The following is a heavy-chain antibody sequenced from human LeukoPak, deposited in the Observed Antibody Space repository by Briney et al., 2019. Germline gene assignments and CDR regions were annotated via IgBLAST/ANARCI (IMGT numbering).Heavy chain of an antibody. CDR1: GFTFSSYA. CDR2: ISGSGVTT. J-gene: IGHJ1*01. D-gene: IGHD1-26*01. CDR3: AKKVVVGATSPYSDFQD. V-gene: IGHV3-23*01. Sequence: GGSLRLSCVASGFTFSSYAMSWVRQAPGKGLEWVSAISGSGVTTHYAGSVKGRFSISRDDSKNTLYLQMNSLRAEDTALYYCAKKVVVGATSPYSDFQDWGQGTLVTVSS.